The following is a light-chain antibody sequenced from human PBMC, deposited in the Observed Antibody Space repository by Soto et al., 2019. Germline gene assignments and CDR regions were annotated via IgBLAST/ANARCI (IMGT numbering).Light chain of an antibody. CDR1: SSNIGSRT. Sequence: QSVLTQPPSASGTPGQRVTISCSGSSSNIGSRTVNWYQQLPGTAPKLLIYSSNQRPSGVPDRFSGFKSGTSASLAISGLQSEDEADYYCAAWDDSLNGQVFGGGTKLTVL. CDR2: SSN. CDR3: AAWDDSLNGQV. V-gene: IGLV1-44*01. J-gene: IGLJ3*02.